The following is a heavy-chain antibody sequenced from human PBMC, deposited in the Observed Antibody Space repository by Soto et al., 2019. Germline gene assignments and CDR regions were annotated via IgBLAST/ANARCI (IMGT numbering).Heavy chain of an antibody. J-gene: IGHJ4*02. CDR2: VSGSGGTT. Sequence: EVQLLESGGGLVQPGRSLRLSCAASGFTFSNYAMSWVSQAPGQGLDWVSAVSGSGGTTYYAAPVKGRFTISRDNSNNTLFMQMNSLRAEDAAVYYCAKFFVETGSNSGWPWSFHYWGQGTLVTVSS. CDR1: GFTFSNYA. V-gene: IGHV3-23*01. D-gene: IGHD6-25*01. CDR3: AKFFVETGSNSGWPWSFHY.